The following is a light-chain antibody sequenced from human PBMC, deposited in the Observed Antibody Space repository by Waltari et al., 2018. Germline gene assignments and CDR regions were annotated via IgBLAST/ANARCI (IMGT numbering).Light chain of an antibody. CDR3: QQYNNWPPVFT. V-gene: IGKV3-15*01. CDR1: QSVSSN. J-gene: IGKJ3*01. Sequence: EIVMTQSPATLSVSPGERATLSCRASQSVSSNLAWYQQKPGQAPMLLIYGASTRATGIPARFSGSGSVTEFTLTISSMQSEDFAVYYCQQYNNWPPVFTFGPGTKVDIK. CDR2: GAS.